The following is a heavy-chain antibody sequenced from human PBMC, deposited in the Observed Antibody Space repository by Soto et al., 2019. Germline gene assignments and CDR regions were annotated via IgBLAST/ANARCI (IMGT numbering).Heavy chain of an antibody. J-gene: IGHJ6*02. CDR3: AREALYSYSGMDV. V-gene: IGHV1-46*01. CDR1: GFTFTSYY. Sequence: QVQLVQSGAEVKKPGASLKVSCKASGFTFTSYYFHWVRQAPGLGLEWMGVINPSGYATTNTQKFQGRVTMTRDTTTSTVSMELSSLRSEDTAVYYCAREALYSYSGMDVWGQGTTVAVS. CDR2: INPSGYAT.